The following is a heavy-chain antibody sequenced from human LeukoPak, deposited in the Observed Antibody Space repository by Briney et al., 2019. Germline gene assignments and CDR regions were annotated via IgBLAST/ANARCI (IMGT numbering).Heavy chain of an antibody. CDR3: ARDRAYYYDSSGYYRGRSEYFQH. D-gene: IGHD3-22*01. CDR2: IYYSGST. Sequence: PSETLSLTCTVSGGSISSGGYYWSWIRQHPGKGLEWIGYIYYSGSTYYNPSLKSRVTISVHTSKNQFSLKLSSVTAADTAVYYCARDRAYYYDSSGYYRGRSEYFQHWGQGTLVTVSS. J-gene: IGHJ1*01. V-gene: IGHV4-31*03. CDR1: GGSISSGGYY.